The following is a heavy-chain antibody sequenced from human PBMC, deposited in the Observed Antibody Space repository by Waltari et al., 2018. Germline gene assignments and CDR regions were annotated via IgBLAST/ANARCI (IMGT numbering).Heavy chain of an antibody. V-gene: IGHV3-64*07. CDR1: VFTFSSYA. CDR2: ISSDGGST. Sequence: EVQLVESGGGLVQPGGSLRLSCAASVFTFSSYAMHWVRQAPGKGLEYVSAISSDGGSTYYADSVKGRFTISRDNSKNTLYLQMGSLRAEDMAVYYCARGGYDDSSGRDDPRIAFDIWGQGTMVTVSS. CDR3: ARGGYDDSSGRDDPRIAFDI. D-gene: IGHD3-22*01. J-gene: IGHJ3*02.